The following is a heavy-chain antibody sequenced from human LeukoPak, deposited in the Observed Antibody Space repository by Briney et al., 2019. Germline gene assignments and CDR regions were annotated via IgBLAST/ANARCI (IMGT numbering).Heavy chain of an antibody. J-gene: IGHJ3*02. CDR1: GGSFSGYY. CDR2: INHSGST. V-gene: IGHV4-34*01. D-gene: IGHD3-22*01. CDR3: ARDTSYYYDSSGPYPDDAFDI. Sequence: SETLSLTCAVYGGSFSGYYWSLIRQPPGKGLEWIGEINHSGSTNYNPSLKSRVTISVDTSKNQFSLKLSSVTAADTAVYYCARDTSYYYDSSGPYPDDAFDIWGQGTMVTVSS.